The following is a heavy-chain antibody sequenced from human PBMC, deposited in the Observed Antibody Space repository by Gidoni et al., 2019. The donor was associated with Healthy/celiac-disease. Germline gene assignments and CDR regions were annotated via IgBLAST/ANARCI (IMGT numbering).Heavy chain of an antibody. J-gene: IGHJ4*02. CDR2: IYYSGST. D-gene: IGHD1-26*01. CDR3: ARDLSGSYYDY. CDR1: GGSISSSSYY. V-gene: IGHV4-39*07. Sequence: QLQLQESGPGLVQPSETLSLTCTVSGGSISSSSYYWGWIRQPPVKGLEWIGSIYYSGSTYYNPSLKSRVTISVDTSKNQFSLKLSSVTAADTAVYYCARDLSGSYYDYWGQGTLVTVSS.